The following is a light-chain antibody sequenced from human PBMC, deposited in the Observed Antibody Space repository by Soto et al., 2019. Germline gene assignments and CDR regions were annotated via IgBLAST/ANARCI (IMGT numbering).Light chain of an antibody. V-gene: IGLV2-14*03. CDR1: SSDVGQYNY. Sequence: QSVLTQPASVSGSPGQSITISCTGTSSDVGQYNYVSWYQQHPDKAPKLMIYDVTNRPSGVSNRFSGSKSGNTASLTISGLQAEDEADYYCSSYASTNTLVFGGGTKLTVL. CDR3: SSYASTNTLV. CDR2: DVT. J-gene: IGLJ2*01.